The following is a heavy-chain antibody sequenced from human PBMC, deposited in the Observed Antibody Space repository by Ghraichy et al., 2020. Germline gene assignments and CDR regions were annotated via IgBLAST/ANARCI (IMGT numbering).Heavy chain of an antibody. Sequence: GGSLRLSCAASGFTFSSYSMNWVRQAPGKGLEWVSSISSSSSYIYYADSVKGRFTISRDNAKNSLYLQMNSLRAEDTAVYYCAREGDDSSGYYYPYYFDYWGQGTLVTVSS. CDR2: ISSSSSYI. D-gene: IGHD3-22*01. J-gene: IGHJ4*02. CDR3: AREGDDSSGYYYPYYFDY. V-gene: IGHV3-21*01. CDR1: GFTFSSYS.